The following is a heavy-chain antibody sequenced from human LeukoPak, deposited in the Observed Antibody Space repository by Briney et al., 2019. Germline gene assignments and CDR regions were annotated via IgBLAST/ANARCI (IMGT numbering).Heavy chain of an antibody. CDR2: ISDSGGRT. CDR3: AKGDITGTGDAFDI. V-gene: IGHV3-23*01. Sequence: GGSLRLSCAVSGITLTNYGMSWVRQAPGKGLEWVAGISDSGGRTNYADSVKGRFTISRDNSKNTLYLQMNSLRAEDTAVYYCAKGDITGTGDAFDIWGRGTMVTVSS. CDR1: GITLTNYG. D-gene: IGHD1-20*01. J-gene: IGHJ3*02.